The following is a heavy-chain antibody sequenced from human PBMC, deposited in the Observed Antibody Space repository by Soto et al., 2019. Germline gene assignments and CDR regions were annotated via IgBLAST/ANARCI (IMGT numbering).Heavy chain of an antibody. CDR3: AKDRPNYSWYTTRTHSVY. CDR1: GFTFSSYA. J-gene: IGHJ4*02. V-gene: IGHV3-23*01. Sequence: GGSLRLSCAASGFTFSSYAMSWVRQAPGKGLEWVSAISGSGGSTYYADSVKGRFTISRDNSKNTLYLQMNSLRAEDTAVYYCAKDRPNYSWYTTRTHSVYWGQGTLVTVSS. CDR2: ISGSGGST. D-gene: IGHD6-13*01.